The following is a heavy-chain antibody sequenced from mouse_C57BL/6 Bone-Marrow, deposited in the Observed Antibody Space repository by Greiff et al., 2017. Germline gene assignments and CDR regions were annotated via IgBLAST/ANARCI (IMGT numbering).Heavy chain of an antibody. CDR3: ARDYYSNYVGYYYAMDY. J-gene: IGHJ4*01. CDR1: GYTFTSYW. D-gene: IGHD2-5*01. V-gene: IGHV1-69*01. CDR2: IDPSDSYT. Sequence: VQLQQPGAELVMPGASVKLSCKASGYTFTSYWMHWVKQRPGQGLEWIGEIDPSDSYTNYNQKFKGKSTLTVDKSSSTAYMQLSSLTSEDSAVYYCARDYYSNYVGYYYAMDYWGQGTSVTVSS.